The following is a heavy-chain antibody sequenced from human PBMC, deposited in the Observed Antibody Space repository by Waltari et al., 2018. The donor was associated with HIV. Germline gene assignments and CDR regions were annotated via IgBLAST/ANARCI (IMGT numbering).Heavy chain of an antibody. V-gene: IGHV4-61*02. CDR1: GGSISSGSYY. D-gene: IGHD3-3*01. CDR2: IYTSGST. Sequence: QVQLQESGPGLVKPSQTLSLTCTVSGGSISSGSYYWSWIRQPAGKGLEWIGRIYTSGSTNYNPALKIRVTISVDTSKNQFSLKLSSVTAADTAVYYCAGQYYDFWSAPEDYWGQGTLVTVSS. J-gene: IGHJ4*02. CDR3: AGQYYDFWSAPEDY.